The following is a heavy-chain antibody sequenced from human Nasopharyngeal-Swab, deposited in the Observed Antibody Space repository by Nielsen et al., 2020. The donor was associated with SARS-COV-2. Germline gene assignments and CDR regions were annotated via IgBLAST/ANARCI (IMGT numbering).Heavy chain of an antibody. J-gene: IGHJ4*02. D-gene: IGHD3/OR15-3a*01. V-gene: IGHV4-34*01. CDR1: GGSFTDYY. CDR2: INHRGST. Sequence: SETLSLTCAVYGGSFTDYYWTWIRQPPGKGLEWIGEINHRGSTNYNPSLKSRVTISADTSKNQFSLKLNSVSAADTAVYYCVSERFVDWLPFDTWGQGTLVTVSS. CDR3: VSERFVDWLPFDT.